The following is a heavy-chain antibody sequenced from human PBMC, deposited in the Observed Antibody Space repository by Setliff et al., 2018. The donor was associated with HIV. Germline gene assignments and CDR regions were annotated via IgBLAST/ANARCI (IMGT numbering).Heavy chain of an antibody. V-gene: IGHV4-34*01. CDR2: INHSGST. J-gene: IGHJ4*02. Sequence: SETLSLTCAVYGGSFSGYFWSWIRQPPGKGLEWIGEINHSGSTNYNPSLKSRVTISVDTSKNQFSLKLSSVTAADPAGDYCARDRNYYDSSVFDYWGQGTLVTVSS. CDR1: GGSFSGYF. D-gene: IGHD3-22*01. CDR3: ARDRNYYDSSVFDY.